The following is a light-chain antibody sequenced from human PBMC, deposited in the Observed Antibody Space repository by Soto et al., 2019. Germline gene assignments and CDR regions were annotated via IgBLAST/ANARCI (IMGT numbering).Light chain of an antibody. Sequence: DIQMTQSPSTLSASVGDRVTITCRASQSISSWLTWYQQKPGKAPKVLIYKASSLQSGVPSRFSGSGSGTDFTITISSLQPDDFATYYCLQYHSYPYTFGQGTKLEIK. CDR2: KAS. CDR1: QSISSW. V-gene: IGKV1-5*03. J-gene: IGKJ2*01. CDR3: LQYHSYPYT.